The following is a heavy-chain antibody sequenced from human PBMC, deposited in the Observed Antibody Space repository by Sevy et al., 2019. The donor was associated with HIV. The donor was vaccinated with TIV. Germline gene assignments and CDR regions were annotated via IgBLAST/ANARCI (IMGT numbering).Heavy chain of an antibody. D-gene: IGHD3-9*01. Sequence: SETLSLTCTVSGASVRDGSYYWTWIRQSPGKGLEWIAYIYFTGYTNYNPSLKSRVTISVDTSMNQFSMKMRFVTAADTAVYYCATDQYYAIGTGVYGVDVWGRGTTVTVSS. CDR1: GASVRDGSYY. CDR2: IYFTGYT. J-gene: IGHJ6*02. CDR3: ATDQYYAIGTGVYGVDV. V-gene: IGHV4-61*01.